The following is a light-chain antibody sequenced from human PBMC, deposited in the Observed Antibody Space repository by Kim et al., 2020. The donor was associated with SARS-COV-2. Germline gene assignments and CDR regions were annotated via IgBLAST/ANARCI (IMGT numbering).Light chain of an antibody. CDR3: QQFGNSRYT. CDR1: QGFGRKS. J-gene: IGKJ2*01. V-gene: IGKV3-20*01. CDR2: GAS. Sequence: LSPGGIAIVACRARQGFGRKSLFWYQQKPGQAPRLLMYGASSRATGIPDRFSGSASGTDFTLTISRLEPEDSAVYYCQQFGNSRYTFGQGTKLEI.